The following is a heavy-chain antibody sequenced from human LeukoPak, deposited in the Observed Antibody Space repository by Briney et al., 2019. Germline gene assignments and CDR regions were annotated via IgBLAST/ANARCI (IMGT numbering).Heavy chain of an antibody. V-gene: IGHV3-72*01. J-gene: IGHJ4*02. CDR3: TAAAGVGY. D-gene: IGHD6-13*01. Sequence: GGSLRLSCAASGFTFSDHYMDWVRQAPGKGLEWVGRIRNKATSYTTEYAASVKGRFTISRDDSKNSLYLQMNSLKTEDTAVYYCTAAAGVGYWGQGTLVTVSS. CDR1: GFTFSDHY. CDR2: IRNKATSYTT.